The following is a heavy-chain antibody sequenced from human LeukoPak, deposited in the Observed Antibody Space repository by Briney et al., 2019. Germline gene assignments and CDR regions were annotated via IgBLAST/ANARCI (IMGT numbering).Heavy chain of an antibody. CDR2: ISGSGGST. CDR1: GFTFSSYA. D-gene: IGHD2-2*01. Sequence: SGGSLRLSCAASGFTFSSYAMSWVRQAPGKGLEWVSAISGSGGSTYYADSVKGRFTISRDNSKNTLYLQMNSLGAEDTAVYYCAKGGPDLGYCSSTSCSNWFDPWGQGTLVTVSS. CDR3: AKGGPDLGYCSSTSCSNWFDP. V-gene: IGHV3-23*01. J-gene: IGHJ5*02.